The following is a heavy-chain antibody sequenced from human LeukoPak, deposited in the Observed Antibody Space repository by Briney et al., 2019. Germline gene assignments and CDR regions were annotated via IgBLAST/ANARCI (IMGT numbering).Heavy chain of an antibody. Sequence: GGSLRLPCTASGFIFRGYVMSWVRQAPGKGPEWVAAIWRTGDWTHYVDSVKGRFTISRDNSKNTLYLEMNGLTVADTAIYYCAKDRHDYGDYAFDSWGQGTLVTVSS. V-gene: IGHV3-23*05. J-gene: IGHJ4*02. CDR3: AKDRHDYGDYAFDS. D-gene: IGHD4-17*01. CDR1: GFIFRGYV. CDR2: IWRTGDWT.